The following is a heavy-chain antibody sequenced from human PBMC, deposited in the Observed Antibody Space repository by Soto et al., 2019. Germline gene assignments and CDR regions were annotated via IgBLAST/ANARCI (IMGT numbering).Heavy chain of an antibody. CDR2: ISWNSGSI. J-gene: IGHJ4*02. Sequence: EVQLVESGGGLVQPGRSLRLSCAASGFTFDDYAMHWVRQAPGKGLEWVSGISWNSGSIGYADSVKGRFTISRDNAKNSLYLQMSSLRAEDTALYYCAKDIRYCSGGSCYSGGDYWGQGTLVTVSS. CDR3: AKDIRYCSGGSCYSGGDY. V-gene: IGHV3-9*01. D-gene: IGHD2-15*01. CDR1: GFTFDDYA.